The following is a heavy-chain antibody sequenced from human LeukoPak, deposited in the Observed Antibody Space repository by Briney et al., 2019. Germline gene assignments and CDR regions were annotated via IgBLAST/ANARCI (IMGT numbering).Heavy chain of an antibody. J-gene: IGHJ4*02. Sequence: PGGSLRLSCAASGFIFSTYWMSWVRQAPGKGLEWVANINLDGSETHYVDSGKGRFTISRDNGKKALLLQMSSLRAEDTAVYYCARDNVAASPFDYWGQGTLVTVSS. CDR3: ARDNVAASPFDY. V-gene: IGHV3-7*05. CDR1: GFIFSTYW. D-gene: IGHD6-6*01. CDR2: INLDGSET.